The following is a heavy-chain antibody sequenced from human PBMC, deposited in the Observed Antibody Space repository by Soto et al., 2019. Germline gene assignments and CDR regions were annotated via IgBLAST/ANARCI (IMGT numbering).Heavy chain of an antibody. J-gene: IGHJ4*02. CDR1: GYTFTSYG. V-gene: IGHV1-18*01. CDR2: ISAHNGNT. Sequence: QLVQSGAEVKKPGASVKVSCKASGYTFTSYGITWVRQAPGQGLEWMGWISAHNGNTNYAQKFQDRVTMTTDTSTSTAYMELRSLRSDDTAMYYCARDRAFSNGYYGFYFDYWGQGSLVTVSS. D-gene: IGHD4-17*01. CDR3: ARDRAFSNGYYGFYFDY.